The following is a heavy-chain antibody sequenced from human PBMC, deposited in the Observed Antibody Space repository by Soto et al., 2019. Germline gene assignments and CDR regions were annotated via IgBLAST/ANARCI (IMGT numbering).Heavy chain of an antibody. J-gene: IGHJ4*02. Sequence: LRLSCEASGFTFSGFDMHWVRQPTGKGLEWVSSIGTAGDTYYAVSVKGRFTISRDNAKNSLSLQMNSLRAGDMAVYFCAKSQEIGTHFFDSWGQGTQVTVSS. D-gene: IGHD6-13*01. CDR3: AKSQEIGTHFFDS. V-gene: IGHV3-13*01. CDR1: GFTFSGFD. CDR2: IGTAGDT.